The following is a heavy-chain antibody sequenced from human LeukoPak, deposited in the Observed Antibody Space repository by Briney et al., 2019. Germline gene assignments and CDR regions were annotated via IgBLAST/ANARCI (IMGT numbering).Heavy chain of an antibody. Sequence: HPGGSLRLSCAASGFTFSSYGMHWVRQAPGMGLEWMAFIRYDGSNKYYADSVKGRFTIFRDNSKNTLYLQMNSLSAEDTAVYYCAKDLPKKVVHPLYDAFDIWGQGTMVTVSS. CDR3: AKDLPKKVVHPLYDAFDI. J-gene: IGHJ3*02. V-gene: IGHV3-30*02. D-gene: IGHD3-22*01. CDR2: IRYDGSNK. CDR1: GFTFSSYG.